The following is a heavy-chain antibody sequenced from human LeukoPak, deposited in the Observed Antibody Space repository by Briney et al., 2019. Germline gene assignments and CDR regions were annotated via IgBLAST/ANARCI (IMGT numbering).Heavy chain of an antibody. D-gene: IGHD3-22*01. J-gene: IGHJ4*02. CDR1: GGSISSSSYY. CDR2: IYYSGST. Sequence: SETLSLTCTVSGGSISSSSYYWGWIRQPPGKGVEWIGSIYYSGSTYYNPSLKSRLTISLNTSNNHFSLKLSSVTAADTAVYYCATQNYDSSGPSDYWGQGTLVTVSS. V-gene: IGHV4-39*01. CDR3: ATQNYDSSGPSDY.